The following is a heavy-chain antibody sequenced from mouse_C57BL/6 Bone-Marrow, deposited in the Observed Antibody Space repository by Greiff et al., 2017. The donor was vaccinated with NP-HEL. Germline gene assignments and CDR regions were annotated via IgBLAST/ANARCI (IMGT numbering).Heavy chain of an antibody. CDR2: IYPGSGNT. D-gene: IGHD2-12*01. V-gene: IGHV1-81*01. CDR3: GRGTIVTTGFSY. J-gene: IGHJ3*01. CDR1: GYTFTSYG. Sequence: VQLVESGAELARPGASVKLSCKASGYTFTSYGISWVKQRTGQGLEWIGEIYPGSGNTYYNEKFKGKATLTADKSSSTAYMELRSLTSEDSAVYYCGRGTIVTTGFSYGCQGTLVTVTA.